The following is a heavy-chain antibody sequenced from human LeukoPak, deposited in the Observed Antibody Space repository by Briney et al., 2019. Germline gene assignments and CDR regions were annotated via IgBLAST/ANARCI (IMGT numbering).Heavy chain of an antibody. CDR3: ATKSQDIVVVPAAIPSYYYYYMDV. D-gene: IGHD2-2*02. CDR1: GFTFSSYA. V-gene: IGHV3-23*01. J-gene: IGHJ6*03. CDR2: ISGSGGST. Sequence: GGSLRLSCAASGFTFSSYAMSWVRQAPGKGLEWVSAISGSGGSTYYADSVKGRFTISRDNSKNTLYLQMNSLRAEDTAVYYCATKSQDIVVVPAAIPSYYYYYMDVWGKGTTVTVSS.